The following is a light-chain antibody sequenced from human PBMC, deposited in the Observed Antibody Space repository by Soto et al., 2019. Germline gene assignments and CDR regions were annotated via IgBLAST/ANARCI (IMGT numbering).Light chain of an antibody. CDR1: SSNIGAGYD. Sequence: QLVLTQPPSVSGAPGQRVTISCTGSSSNIGAGYDVHWYQQLPGTAPKLLIYGNSNRPSGVPDRFSGSKSGTSATLGITGLQTGDEADYYCGTWDSSLSAYVVFGGGTQLTVL. CDR3: GTWDSSLSAYVV. CDR2: GNS. J-gene: IGLJ2*01. V-gene: IGLV1-40*01.